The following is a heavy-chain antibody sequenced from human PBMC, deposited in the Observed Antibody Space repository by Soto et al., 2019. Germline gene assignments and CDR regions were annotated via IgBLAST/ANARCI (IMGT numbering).Heavy chain of an antibody. Sequence: GASVKVSCKASGGTFSSYAISWVRQAPGQGLEWMGGIIPIFGTANYAQKFQGRVTITADESTSTAYMELSSLRSEDTAVYYCATVSDITMVRTTHFDYWGQGTLVTVSS. V-gene: IGHV1-69*13. CDR1: GGTFSSYA. J-gene: IGHJ4*02. CDR2: IIPIFGTA. D-gene: IGHD3-10*01. CDR3: ATVSDITMVRTTHFDY.